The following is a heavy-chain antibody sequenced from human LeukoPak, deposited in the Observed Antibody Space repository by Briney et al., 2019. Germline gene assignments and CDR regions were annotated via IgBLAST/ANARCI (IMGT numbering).Heavy chain of an antibody. CDR3: ATLDSTKSVL. Sequence: GGSLRLSXVASGFRFGRDWISWVRQAPGKGLEWVACIKQDGSENYYVDSVRGRFTVSVDNGKNSLYLQMNSLRAEDTARYYCATLDSTKSVLWGRGTAVIVSS. D-gene: IGHD2-2*01. J-gene: IGHJ1*01. V-gene: IGHV3-7*01. CDR1: GFRFGRDW. CDR2: IKQDGSEN.